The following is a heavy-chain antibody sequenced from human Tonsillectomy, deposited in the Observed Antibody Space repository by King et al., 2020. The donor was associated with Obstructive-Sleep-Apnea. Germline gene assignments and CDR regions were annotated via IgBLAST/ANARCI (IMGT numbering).Heavy chain of an antibody. V-gene: IGHV3-15*01. Sequence: VQLVESGGGLGKPGGSLRLSCVASGFTFSDAWMSWVRQAPGKGLEWVGRIKTKTEGGTTDYAAPVKGRFTISRDDSKNTLYLQMNNLKSEDTAVYYCTTELDYWGQGTLVTVSS. CDR3: TTELDY. CDR1: GFTFSDAW. J-gene: IGHJ4*02. CDR2: IKTKTEGGTT.